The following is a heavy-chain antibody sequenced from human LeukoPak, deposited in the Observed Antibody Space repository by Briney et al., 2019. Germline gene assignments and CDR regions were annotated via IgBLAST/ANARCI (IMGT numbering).Heavy chain of an antibody. CDR1: GFTSSSYW. CDR2: INSDGSST. J-gene: IGHJ6*03. Sequence: PGGSLRLSCAASGFTSSSYWMHWVRQAPGKGLVWVSRINSDGSSTSYADSVKGRFTISRDNAKNTLYLQMNSLRAEDTAVYYCARSRISHYYMDVWGKGTTVTVSS. V-gene: IGHV3-74*01. D-gene: IGHD3-3*02. CDR3: ARSRISHYYMDV.